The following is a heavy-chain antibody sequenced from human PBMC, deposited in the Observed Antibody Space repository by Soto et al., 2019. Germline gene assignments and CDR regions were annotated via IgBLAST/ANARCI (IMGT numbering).Heavy chain of an antibody. J-gene: IGHJ3*02. V-gene: IGHV3-30*18. Sequence: HPGGSLRLSCAASGFTFSSYGMHWVRQAPGKGLEWVAVISYDGSNKYYADSVKGRFTISRDNSKNTLYLQMNSLRAEDTAVYYCAKDRVEWLQSDRSAFDIWGQGTMVTVSS. CDR2: ISYDGSNK. CDR1: GFTFSSYG. CDR3: AKDRVEWLQSDRSAFDI. D-gene: IGHD6-19*01.